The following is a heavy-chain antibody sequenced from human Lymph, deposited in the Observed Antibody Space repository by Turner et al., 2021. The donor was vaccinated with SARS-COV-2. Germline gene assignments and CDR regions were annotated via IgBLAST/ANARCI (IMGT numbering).Heavy chain of an antibody. CDR2: ISYDGSNK. CDR1: GFTSSTYA. CDR3: ARDGGGNFNY. J-gene: IGHJ4*02. D-gene: IGHD2-15*01. V-gene: IGHV3-30-3*01. Sequence: QVHLVESGGGVVQPGRSLRLSCVASGFTSSTYAMHWVRQAPGKGLEWVAVISYDGSNKYYADSVKGRFTISRDTSKNTLYLQMNSLRAEDTAVYYCARDGGGNFNYWGQGTLVTVSS.